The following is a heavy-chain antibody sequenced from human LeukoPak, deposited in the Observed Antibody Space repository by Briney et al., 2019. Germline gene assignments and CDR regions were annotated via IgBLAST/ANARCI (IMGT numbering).Heavy chain of an antibody. D-gene: IGHD4-17*01. J-gene: IGHJ2*01. CDR3: ARTTVTSGPYLYFDL. V-gene: IGHV3-13*01. CDR2: IDIAGDT. CDR1: GFTLSNYD. Sequence: GGSLRLSCAASGFTLSNYDMHWVRQATGEGLEWVSGIDIAGDTYYPGSVRGRFTISRENPEKALYLQMNSLRAGDTGVLYWARTTVTSGPYLYFDLWGRGTLVTVS.